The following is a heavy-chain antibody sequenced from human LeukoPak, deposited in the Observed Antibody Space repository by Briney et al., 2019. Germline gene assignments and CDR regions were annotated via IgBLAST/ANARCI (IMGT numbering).Heavy chain of an antibody. CDR2: IGGYSGHT. J-gene: IGHJ5*02. V-gene: IGHV1-18*04. Sequence: ASVKVSCKASGYTFTNYYIHWVRQAPGQGLEWIGWIGGYSGHTQYAEKFQGRVIMATNTSTSTAYMELSSLRSEDTAVYYCARKVPNDSSGYYYRGQFDPWGQGTLVTVSS. CDR1: GYTFTNYY. D-gene: IGHD3-22*01. CDR3: ARKVPNDSSGYYYRGQFDP.